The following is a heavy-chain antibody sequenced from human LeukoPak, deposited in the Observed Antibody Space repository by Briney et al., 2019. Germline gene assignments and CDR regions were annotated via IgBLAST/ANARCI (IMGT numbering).Heavy chain of an antibody. CDR1: GFTVSTNY. D-gene: IGHD3-10*01. Sequence: GGSLRLSCAASGFTVSTNYMSWVRQAPGKGLEWVSVIYSGDTTFYADSVRGKFTISRDDSKNTLYLQMNSLRAEDTAVYYCASILRSSSGYYFDYWGQGTLVTVSS. CDR2: IYSGDTT. V-gene: IGHV3-66*01. CDR3: ASILRSSSGYYFDY. J-gene: IGHJ4*02.